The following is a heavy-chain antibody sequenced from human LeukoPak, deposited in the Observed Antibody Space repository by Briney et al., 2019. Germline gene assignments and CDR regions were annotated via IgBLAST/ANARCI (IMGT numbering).Heavy chain of an antibody. CDR1: GGSISSYY. Sequence: SETLSLTCTVSGGSISSYYWSWIRQPPGKGLEWIGYIYYSGSTNYNPSLKSRVTISVDTSKNQFSLKLSSVTAADTAVYYCARLSKYSSGWYDPTGWFDPWGQGTLVTVSS. CDR3: ARLSKYSSGWYDPTGWFDP. J-gene: IGHJ5*02. CDR2: IYYSGST. V-gene: IGHV4-59*12. D-gene: IGHD6-19*01.